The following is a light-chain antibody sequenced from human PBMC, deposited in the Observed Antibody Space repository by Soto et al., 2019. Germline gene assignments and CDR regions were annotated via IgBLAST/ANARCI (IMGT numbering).Light chain of an antibody. Sequence: QSALTQPPSASGSPGQSVTISCTGTSSDVGGYNYVSWYQQHPGKAPRLMIYEVSKRPSGVPDRFSGSKSGNTASLTVSGLQAEDEADYYCSSYAGSNNPVVFAGGTKLTV. CDR3: SSYAGSNNPVV. CDR1: SSDVGGYNY. V-gene: IGLV2-8*01. J-gene: IGLJ2*01. CDR2: EVS.